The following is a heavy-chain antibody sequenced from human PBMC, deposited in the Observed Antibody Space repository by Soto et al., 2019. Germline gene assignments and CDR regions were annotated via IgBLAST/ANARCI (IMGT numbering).Heavy chain of an antibody. Sequence: VQLVQSGAEVQKPGSSVKVSCKASGGTFSSYAVSWVRQAPGQGLEWMGGFIPLRGSANYAGKFQGRVTITAGESATIAFVELSNLRSEDTAVYYCAIGSTYSGEFDYWGQGTLVTVSS. CDR1: GGTFSSYA. D-gene: IGHD1-26*01. CDR3: AIGSTYSGEFDY. V-gene: IGHV1-69*01. J-gene: IGHJ4*02. CDR2: FIPLRGSA.